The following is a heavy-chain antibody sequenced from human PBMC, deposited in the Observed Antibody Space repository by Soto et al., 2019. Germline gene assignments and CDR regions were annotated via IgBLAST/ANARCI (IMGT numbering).Heavy chain of an antibody. V-gene: IGHV4-34*01. CDR3: ARALGYTYGHLPIDY. CDR2: INHSGST. CDR1: GGSFSGYY. D-gene: IGHD5-18*01. Sequence: LSLTCAVYGGSFSGYYWSWIRQPPGKGLEWIGEINHSGSTNYNPSLKSRVTISVDTSKNQFSLNLSSVTAADTALYYCARALGYTYGHLPIDYWGQGTLVTVSS. J-gene: IGHJ4*02.